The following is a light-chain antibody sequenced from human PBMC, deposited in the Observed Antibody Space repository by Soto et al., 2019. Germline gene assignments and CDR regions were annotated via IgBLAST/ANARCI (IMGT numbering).Light chain of an antibody. V-gene: IGLV2-14*01. J-gene: IGLJ1*01. CDR2: EVS. CDR1: SSDVGNDNF. CDR3: SSYTTSNTYV. Sequence: QSVLTQPASVSGSPGQSITISCTGTSSDVGNDNFVSWYQHHPGKAPKLIIYEVSYRPSGVSHRFSGSKSGNTASLTISGLQSEDEADYYCSSYTTSNTYVFGTGTKVTVL.